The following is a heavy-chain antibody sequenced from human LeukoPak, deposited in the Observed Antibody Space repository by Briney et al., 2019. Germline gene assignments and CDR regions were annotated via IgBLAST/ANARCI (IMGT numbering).Heavy chain of an antibody. CDR2: INHSGST. CDR3: ARNQLTRDKIRYGMDV. D-gene: IGHD2-2*01. J-gene: IGHJ6*02. CDR1: VGIFSGYY. Sequence: AETLSLTNAVWVGIFSGYYWTWISKPPGTGLEWSREINHSGSTNYNPSLKSRVTVSVDTSKNQFSLKLSSVTAADTAVYYCARNQLTRDKIRYGMDVWGQGTTVTVSS. V-gene: IGHV4-34*01.